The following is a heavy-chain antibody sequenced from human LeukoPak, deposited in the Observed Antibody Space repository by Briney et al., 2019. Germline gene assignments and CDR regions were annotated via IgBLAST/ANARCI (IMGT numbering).Heavy chain of an antibody. D-gene: IGHD6-19*01. V-gene: IGHV3-23*01. Sequence: GGSLRLSCAGSGFTFSSYAMSWVRQAPGKGLEWVSVISSTGGSTFYADSVKGRFTISRDNSKNTLYLQMNSLRAEDTAVYYCAKDAFRRSSGWYGDFDYWGQGTLVTVSS. CDR2: ISSTGGST. CDR3: AKDAFRRSSGWYGDFDY. CDR1: GFTFSSYA. J-gene: IGHJ4*02.